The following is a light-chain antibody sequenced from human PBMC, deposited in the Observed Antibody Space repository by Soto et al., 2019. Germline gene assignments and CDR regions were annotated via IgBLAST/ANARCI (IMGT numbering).Light chain of an antibody. V-gene: IGLV2-11*01. CDR1: SSDVGGYNY. CDR2: DVN. J-gene: IGLJ1*01. Sequence: QSALTQPRSVSGSPGQSVTISCTGTSSDVGGYNYVSWYQQHPGKAPKVVIYDVNKRPSGVPDRFSGSKSGNTASLTISGLQADDEADYFCSTYAGNSYVFGTGTKVTVL. CDR3: STYAGNSYV.